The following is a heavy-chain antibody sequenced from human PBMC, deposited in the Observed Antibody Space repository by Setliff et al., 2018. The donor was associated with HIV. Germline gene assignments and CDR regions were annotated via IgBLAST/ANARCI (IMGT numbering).Heavy chain of an antibody. D-gene: IGHD3-16*02. CDR2: MNANSGKT. V-gene: IGHV1-8*01. J-gene: IGHJ4*02. CDR3: ARDLTKDMITFGEVIVTSRGYFDS. CDR1: GYSFTSNS. Sequence: ASVKVSCKASGYSFTSNSLNWVRQATGQGLEWMGWMNANSGKTGYAQKFQGRVTMTRNTSISTAYMELSSLRPEDTAVYYCARDLTKDMITFGEVIVTSRGYFDSWGQGTLVTVSS.